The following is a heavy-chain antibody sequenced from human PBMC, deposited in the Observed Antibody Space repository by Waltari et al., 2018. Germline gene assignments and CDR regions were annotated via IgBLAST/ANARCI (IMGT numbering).Heavy chain of an antibody. CDR1: GGSFSGYY. CDR2: INHSGST. D-gene: IGHD6-6*01. CDR3: ARGGLSIAARRGPPDYYYYYGMDV. J-gene: IGHJ6*02. V-gene: IGHV4-34*01. Sequence: QVQLQQWGAGLLKPSETLSLTCAVYGGSFSGYYWSWIRQPPGKGLEWIGEINHSGSTNYNPSLKSRGTISVDTSKNQFSLKLSSVTAADTAVYYCARGGLSIAARRGPPDYYYYYGMDVWGQGTTVTVSS.